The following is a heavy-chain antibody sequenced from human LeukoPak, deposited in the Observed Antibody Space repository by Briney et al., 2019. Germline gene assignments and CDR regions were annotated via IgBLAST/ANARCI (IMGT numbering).Heavy chain of an antibody. Sequence: GGSLRLSCAASGFIFSNYWMHWVRQAPGKGLVWVSRINGDGSSTTYADSVKGRFTISRDSAKNTLYLQMNSLRAEDTAVYYCARGRGELSIGDAFDIWGQGTMVTVSS. CDR1: GFIFSNYW. V-gene: IGHV3-74*01. CDR3: ARGRGELSIGDAFDI. J-gene: IGHJ3*02. D-gene: IGHD3-10*01. CDR2: INGDGSST.